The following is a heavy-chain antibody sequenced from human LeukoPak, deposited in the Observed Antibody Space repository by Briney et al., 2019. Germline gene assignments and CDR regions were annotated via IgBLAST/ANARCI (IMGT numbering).Heavy chain of an antibody. CDR3: VRRVTGWNYFDY. Sequence: SETLSLTCAVSGGSINSHYWGWIRQPPGKGLQWIGDIYYTGKNNYNPSLKSRVTISLDTSKDHLSLNLTSVLAADTAIYYCVRRVTGWNYFDYWGQGILVTVSS. CDR1: GGSINSHY. J-gene: IGHJ4*02. CDR2: IYYTGKN. D-gene: IGHD6-19*01. V-gene: IGHV4-59*08.